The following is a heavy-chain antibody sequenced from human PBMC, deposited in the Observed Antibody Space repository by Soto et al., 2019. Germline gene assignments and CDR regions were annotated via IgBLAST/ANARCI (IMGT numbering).Heavy chain of an antibody. V-gene: IGHV3-23*01. D-gene: IGHD3-3*01. Sequence: GGSLRLSCAASGFTFSSYAMTWVRQAPGKGLEWVSAIGGSGATTYYADSVKGRFTISRDNSKNTLYLQMNSLRAEDTAVYYCAKDLLAPGDYWGQGTLVTVSS. J-gene: IGHJ4*02. CDR2: IGGSGATT. CDR3: AKDLLAPGDY. CDR1: GFTFSSYA.